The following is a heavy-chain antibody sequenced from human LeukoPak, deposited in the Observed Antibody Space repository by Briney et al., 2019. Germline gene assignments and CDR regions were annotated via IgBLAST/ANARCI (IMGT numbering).Heavy chain of an antibody. V-gene: IGHV1-46*03. CDR2: INPSGGST. CDR1: GYRFTSYY. J-gene: IGHJ4*02. Sequence: ASVKVSCKASGYRFTSYYMHWVRQAPGQGLEWMGIINPSGGSTSYVQKFQGRVAMTRDTSTSTVYMELSSLRSEDTAVYYCARGLNYGDPPNYWGQGTLVTVSS. D-gene: IGHD4-17*01. CDR3: ARGLNYGDPPNY.